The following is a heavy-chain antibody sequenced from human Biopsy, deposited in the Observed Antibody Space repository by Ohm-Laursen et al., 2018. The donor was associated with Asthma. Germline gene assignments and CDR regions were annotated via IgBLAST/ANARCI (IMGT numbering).Heavy chain of an antibody. D-gene: IGHD3-10*01. CDR2: IRLYNGDT. V-gene: IGHV1-18*01. J-gene: IGHJ5*02. CDR3: ATARRSINLLNGIMITSFQS. CDR1: GITFSRTD. Sequence: ASVKVSCKVSGITFSRTDITWVRQAPGHELQWMGWIRLYNGDTNYADNFEGRVTMTADSSTNTAYMELRSLRSDDTAVYYCATARRSINLLNGIMITSFQSWGQGSPVTVSS.